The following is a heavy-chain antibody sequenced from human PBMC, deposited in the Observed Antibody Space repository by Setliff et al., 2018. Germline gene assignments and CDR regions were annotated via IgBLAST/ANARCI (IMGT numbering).Heavy chain of an antibody. D-gene: IGHD3-3*01. CDR3: ARDGVPPLNYNFWSGNFEF. CDR2: IQFDGGDK. J-gene: IGHJ4*02. Sequence: GGSLRLSCAASGFSFSSYGIHWVRQAPGKGLEWVAFIQFDGGDKYYADSVKGRFIISRDNSKDTLFLQINSLRNEDTAVYYCARDGVPPLNYNFWSGNFEFWGQGTLVTAPQ. CDR1: GFSFSSYG. V-gene: IGHV3-30*02.